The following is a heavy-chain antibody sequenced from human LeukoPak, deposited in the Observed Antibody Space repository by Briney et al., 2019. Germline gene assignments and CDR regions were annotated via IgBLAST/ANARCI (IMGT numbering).Heavy chain of an antibody. CDR3: GRGPRFGP. Sequence: ASVKVSCTASGYTFTIYEFNWVRQAPGQGLEWLGYISPDTGNTGYAQKSQGRVTMTRDTSISTTYMELSSLTSEDTAVYYCGRGPRFGPRGQGTLVTVPS. CDR1: GYTFTIYE. V-gene: IGHV1-8*01. J-gene: IGHJ5*02. CDR2: ISPDTGNT.